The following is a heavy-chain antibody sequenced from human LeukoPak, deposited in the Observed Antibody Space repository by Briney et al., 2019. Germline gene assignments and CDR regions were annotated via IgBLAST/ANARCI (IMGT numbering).Heavy chain of an antibody. J-gene: IGHJ3*02. CDR3: ATVLGSGSYYKGDAFDI. V-gene: IGHV1-46*01. D-gene: IGHD3-10*01. Sequence: ASVKVSCKASGYTFTDYYIHWVRQAPGQGLDWMGMINPSGGSTSYAQKFQGRVTMTEDTSTDTAYMELSSLRSEDTAVYYCATVLGSGSYYKGDAFDIWGQGTMVTVSS. CDR2: INPSGGST. CDR1: GYTFTDYY.